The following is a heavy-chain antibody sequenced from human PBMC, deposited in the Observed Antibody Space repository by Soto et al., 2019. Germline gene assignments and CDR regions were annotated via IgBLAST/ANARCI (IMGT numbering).Heavy chain of an antibody. CDR2: TSSSSSYT. D-gene: IGHD6-19*01. CDR1: GFTFSDYY. V-gene: IGHV3-11*06. J-gene: IGHJ6*01. Sequence: GGSLRLSCAASGFTFSDYYMSWIRQAPGKGLEWVSYTSSSSSYTNYADSVKGRFTISRDNAKNSLYLQMNSLRAEDTAVYYCARDKVQWLPKGYYYYGMDVWGQGTTVTVSS. CDR3: ARDKVQWLPKGYYYYGMDV.